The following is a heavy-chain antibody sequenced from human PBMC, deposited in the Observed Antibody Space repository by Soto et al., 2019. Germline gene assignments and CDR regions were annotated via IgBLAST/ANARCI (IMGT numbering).Heavy chain of an antibody. CDR3: ASIAAPGTTHFDF. CDR2: IYYSGNT. V-gene: IGHV4-39*05. D-gene: IGHD6-13*01. CDR1: GGSLGSSSYY. J-gene: IGHJ4*02. Sequence: SETPSLTCTVSGGSLGSSSYYWGWIRQSPGKGLEWIGNIYYSGNTFYNPSLKSRVTISVDTSKNQFYLHLSSVTAADTAIFYCASIAAPGTTHFDFWGQGTLVTVSS.